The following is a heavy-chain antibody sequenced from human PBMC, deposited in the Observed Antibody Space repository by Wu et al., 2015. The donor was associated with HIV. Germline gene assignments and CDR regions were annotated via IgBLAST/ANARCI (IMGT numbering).Heavy chain of an antibody. D-gene: IGHD2-2*02. CDR2: IIPVFGLP. CDR3: AITSPPSRDEVAHHLLYYFYYMDV. J-gene: IGHJ6*03. Sequence: QVQLVQSGAEVRKPGSSVKVSCKASGGTFSGYAVSWPRQAPGQGLEWMGGIIPVFGLPKYSQRFEGRVTISADESTSTVYMELSSLRSEDTAMYYCAITSPPSRDEVAHHLLYYFYYMDVWGKGTNGHRLL. CDR1: GGTFSGYA. V-gene: IGHV1-69*12.